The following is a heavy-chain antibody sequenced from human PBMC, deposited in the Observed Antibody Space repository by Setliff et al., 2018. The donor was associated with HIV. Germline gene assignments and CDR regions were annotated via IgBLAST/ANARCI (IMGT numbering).Heavy chain of an antibody. CDR2: ISTSSNT. V-gene: IGHV3-21*01. CDR1: GFSFSSYS. CDR3: ASLAG. Sequence: GSLRLSCAASGFSFSSYSMTWVRQPPGRGLEWVSSISTSSNTYYADSVKGRFTISRDNAKNSVYLQMHSLRVEDTAVYYCASLAGWGQGTLVTVSS. J-gene: IGHJ4*02.